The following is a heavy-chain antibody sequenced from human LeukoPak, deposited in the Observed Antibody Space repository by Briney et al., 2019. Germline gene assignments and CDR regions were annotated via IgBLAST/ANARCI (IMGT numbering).Heavy chain of an antibody. CDR3: ARSLRRDYYDSTDAFAI. J-gene: IGHJ3*02. CDR1: GGSISSGGYY. D-gene: IGHD3-22*01. V-gene: IGHV4-31*03. CDR2: IYYSGST. Sequence: SQTLSLTCTVSGGSISSGGYYWSWIRQHPGKGLEWIGYIYYSGSTYYNPSLKSRVTISVDTSKNQFSLKLSSVTAADTAVYYCARSLRRDYYDSTDAFAIWGQGTMVTVSS.